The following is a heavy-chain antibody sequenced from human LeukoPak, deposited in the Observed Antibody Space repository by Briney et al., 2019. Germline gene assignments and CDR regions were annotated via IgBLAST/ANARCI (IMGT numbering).Heavy chain of an antibody. J-gene: IGHJ3*02. V-gene: IGHV3-7*01. Sequence: GGSLRLSCAASGLTFSDYWMSWVRQAPGKGLEWVANIKEDGSEKYFVDSVKGRFTISRDNAKNSLYLQMNSLRAEDTAVYYCARTGAFDIRGQGTMVTVSS. CDR3: ARTGAFDI. CDR2: IKEDGSEK. CDR1: GLTFSDYW.